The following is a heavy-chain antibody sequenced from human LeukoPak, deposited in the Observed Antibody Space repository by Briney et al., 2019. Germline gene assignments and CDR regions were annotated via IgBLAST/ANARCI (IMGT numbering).Heavy chain of an antibody. J-gene: IGHJ5*02. D-gene: IGHD3-16*01. V-gene: IGHV4-34*01. CDR1: GGSFSGYY. CDR3: ARGRGRSFDP. Sequence: SETLSLTCAVYGGSFSGYYWSWIRQPPGKGLEWIGEINHSGGTNYNPSLKSRVTIPVDTSKNQFSLKLSSVTAADTAVYYCARGRGRSFDPWGQGTLVTVSS. CDR2: INHSGGT.